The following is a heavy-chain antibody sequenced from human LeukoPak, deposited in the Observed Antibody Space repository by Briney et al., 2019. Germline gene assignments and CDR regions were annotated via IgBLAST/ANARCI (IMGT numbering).Heavy chain of an antibody. J-gene: IGHJ3*02. CDR3: ARIRDGYNDAYDI. Sequence: ASVKVSCKASGYTFIKYYIHWVRQAPGQGLEWMGLINPGGDNTNYAQNFQGRVTMTRDTSTSTVYMELSSLRSEDTAIYYCARIRDGYNDAYDIWGQGTVVTVSS. V-gene: IGHV1-46*01. D-gene: IGHD5-24*01. CDR2: INPGGDNT. CDR1: GYTFIKYY.